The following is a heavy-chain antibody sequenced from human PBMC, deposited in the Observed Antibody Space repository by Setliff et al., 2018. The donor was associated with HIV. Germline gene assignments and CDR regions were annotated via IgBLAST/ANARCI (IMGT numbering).Heavy chain of an antibody. D-gene: IGHD3-10*01. J-gene: IGHJ4*02. Sequence: RASVKVSCKASGYTFTSYYMHWVRQAPGQGLEWMGIINPSGGSTSYAQKFQGRVSLTIDTSASTAYMELRSLRSDDTAVYYCARGGYGSENLLFDFWGQGTLVTVSS. CDR1: GYTFTSYY. CDR3: ARGGYGSENLLFDF. V-gene: IGHV1-46*01. CDR2: INPSGGST.